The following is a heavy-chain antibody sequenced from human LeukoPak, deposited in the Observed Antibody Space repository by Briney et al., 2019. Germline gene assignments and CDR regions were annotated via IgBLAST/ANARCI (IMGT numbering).Heavy chain of an antibody. CDR3: ARDYDYFWGGYRYPFDY. V-gene: IGHV3-74*01. Sequence: PGGSLRLSCAASGFTFSSYWMHWVRQAPGKGLVWLSRMNSDGSTTNYADSVKGRFTISRDNARNTLCLQMNSLRVEDTAMYFCARDYDYFWGGYRYPFDYWGQGTLVTVSS. J-gene: IGHJ4*02. CDR2: MNSDGSTT. D-gene: IGHD3-16*02. CDR1: GFTFSSYW.